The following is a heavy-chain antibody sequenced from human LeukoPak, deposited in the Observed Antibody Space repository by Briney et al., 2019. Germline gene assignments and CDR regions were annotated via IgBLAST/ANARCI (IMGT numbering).Heavy chain of an antibody. CDR2: ISSSGSTI. J-gene: IGHJ5*02. V-gene: IGHV3-48*03. D-gene: IGHD3-3*01. CDR3: ARAGYYDFWSGYPTQYNWFDP. CDR1: GFTFSSYE. Sequence: GGSLGLSCAASGFTFSSYEMNWVRQAPGKGLEWVSYISSSGSTIYYADSVKGRFTISRDNAKNSLYLQMNSLRAEDTAVYYCARAGYYDFWSGYPTQYNWFDPWGQGTLVTVSS.